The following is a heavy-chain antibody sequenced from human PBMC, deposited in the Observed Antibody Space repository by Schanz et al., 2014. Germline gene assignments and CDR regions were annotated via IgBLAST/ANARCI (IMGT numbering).Heavy chain of an antibody. J-gene: IGHJ3*02. CDR3: ARGTMPGTFDI. Sequence: QVQLVQSWAEVKGPGASVKVSCKASGYTFTSDSMHWVRQAPGQGLEWMGWISAYNGNTNYAQKLQGRVTFTADKSTSTAYMELSSLRYEDTALYYCARGTMPGTFDIWGQGTMVTVSS. CDR2: ISAYNGNT. CDR1: GYTFTSDS. V-gene: IGHV1-18*04. D-gene: IGHD2-2*01.